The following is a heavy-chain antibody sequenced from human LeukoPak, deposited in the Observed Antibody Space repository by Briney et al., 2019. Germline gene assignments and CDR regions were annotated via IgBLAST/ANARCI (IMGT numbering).Heavy chain of an antibody. CDR2: IRSKANSYAT. D-gene: IGHD3-10*01. J-gene: IGHJ4*02. CDR1: GFTFSSYS. V-gene: IGHV3-73*01. CDR3: TTGIRGD. Sequence: GGSLRLSCAASGFTFSSYSMNWVRQASGKGLEWVGRIRSKANSYATAYAASVKGRFTISRDDSKNTAYLQMNSLKTEDTAVYYCTTGIRGDWGQGTLVTVSS.